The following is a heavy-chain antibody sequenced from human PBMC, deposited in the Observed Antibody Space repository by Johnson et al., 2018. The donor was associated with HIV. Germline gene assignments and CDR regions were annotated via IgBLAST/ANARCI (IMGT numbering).Heavy chain of an antibody. CDR3: ARDRAPREVVTDAFDI. D-gene: IGHD4-23*01. J-gene: IGHJ3*02. Sequence: VQLVESGGGVVQPGESLRLSCAASGFTFSSYGMHWVRQALGKGLEWVAFIRYDGSNKYYVDSVKGRFSISRDNSKNTLYLQMNSLRAEDTAVYYCARDRAPREVVTDAFDIWGQGTMVTVSS. CDR2: IRYDGSNK. V-gene: IGHV3-30*02. CDR1: GFTFSSYG.